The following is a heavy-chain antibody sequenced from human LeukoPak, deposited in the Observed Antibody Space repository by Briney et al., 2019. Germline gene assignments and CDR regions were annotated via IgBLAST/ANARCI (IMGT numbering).Heavy chain of an antibody. CDR3: ARQSYSYYGSGSYDNWFDP. CDR1: GYSFTSYW. V-gene: IGHV5-51*01. Sequence: GESLKISCKGSGYSFTSYWIGWVRQMPGKGLEWMGTIYPGDSDTRHSPSFQGQVTISADKSISTAYLQWSSLKASDTAMYYCARQSYSYYGSGSYDNWFDPWGQGTLVTVSS. J-gene: IGHJ5*02. CDR2: IYPGDSDT. D-gene: IGHD3-10*01.